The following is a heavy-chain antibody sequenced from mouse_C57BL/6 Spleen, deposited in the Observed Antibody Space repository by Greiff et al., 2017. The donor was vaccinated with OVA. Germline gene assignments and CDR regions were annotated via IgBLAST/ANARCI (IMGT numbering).Heavy chain of an antibody. J-gene: IGHJ2*01. V-gene: IGHV1-69*01. CDR3: ARSGLFDY. D-gene: IGHD3-1*01. CDR1: GYTFTSYW. CDR2: IDPSDSYT. Sequence: QVQLQQPGAELVMPGASVKLSCKASGYTFTSYWMHWVKQRPGQGLEWIGEIDPSDSYTNYNQKFKGKSTLTVDKSSSTAYMQLSSLTSEDSAVYNWARSGLFDYWGQGTTLTVSS.